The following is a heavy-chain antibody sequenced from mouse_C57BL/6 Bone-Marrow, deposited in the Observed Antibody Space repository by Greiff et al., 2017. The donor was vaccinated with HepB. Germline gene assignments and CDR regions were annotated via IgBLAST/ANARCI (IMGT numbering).Heavy chain of an antibody. D-gene: IGHD3-1*01. Sequence: VKLVESGAELARPGASVKLSCKASGYTFTSYGISWVKQRTGQGLEWIGEIYPRSGNTYYNEKFKGKATLTADKSSSTAYMELRSLTSEDSAVYFCARGEGYVVDYWGQGTTLTVSS. CDR3: ARGEGYVVDY. CDR2: IYPRSGNT. V-gene: IGHV1-81*01. CDR1: GYTFTSYG. J-gene: IGHJ2*01.